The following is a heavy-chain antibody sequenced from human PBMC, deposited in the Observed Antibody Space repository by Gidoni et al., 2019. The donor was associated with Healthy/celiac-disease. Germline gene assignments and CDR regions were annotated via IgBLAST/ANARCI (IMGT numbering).Heavy chain of an antibody. CDR1: GYTFTSYA. CDR3: ARGPTTFGGVIALFDY. V-gene: IGHV1-3*01. Sequence: QVQLVQSGAEVKKPGASVKVSCKASGYTFTSYAMHWVRQAPGQRLEWMGWINAGNGNTKYSQKFQGRVTITRDTSASTAYMELSSLRSEDTAVYYCARGPTTFGGVIALFDYWGQGTLVTVSS. CDR2: INAGNGNT. J-gene: IGHJ4*02. D-gene: IGHD3-16*02.